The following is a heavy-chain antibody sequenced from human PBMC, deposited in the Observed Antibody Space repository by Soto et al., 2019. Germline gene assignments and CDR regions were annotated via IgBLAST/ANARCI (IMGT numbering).Heavy chain of an antibody. CDR2: INSDGTKT. Sequence: EVHLVESGGTLVQPGGSLRLSCAASGFSFNTYWMHWVRQAPGKGLVWVSRINSDGTKTTYADSVKGRFTISRDNAKNTVYLQMNSLRAEDTAVYYCATVATNSYDSFDPWGQGTLVTVSS. V-gene: IGHV3-74*01. D-gene: IGHD5-12*01. CDR3: ATVATNSYDSFDP. CDR1: GFSFNTYW. J-gene: IGHJ5*02.